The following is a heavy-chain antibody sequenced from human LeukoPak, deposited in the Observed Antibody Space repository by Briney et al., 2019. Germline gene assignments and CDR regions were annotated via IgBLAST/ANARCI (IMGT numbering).Heavy chain of an antibody. D-gene: IGHD1-26*01. CDR3: ARNRHSGSYSGLDY. J-gene: IGHJ4*02. V-gene: IGHV1-2*02. CDR2: INPNSGGT. CDR1: GYTFTGYY. Sequence: ASVKVSCKASGYTFTGYYMHWVRQAPGQGLEWMAWINPNSGGTNYAQKFQGRVTMTRDTSISTAYMELSRLRSDDTAVYYCARNRHSGSYSGLDYWGQGTLVTVSS.